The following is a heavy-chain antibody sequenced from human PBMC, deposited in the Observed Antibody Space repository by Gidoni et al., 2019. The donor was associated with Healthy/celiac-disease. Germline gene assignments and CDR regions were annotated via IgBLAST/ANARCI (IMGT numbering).Heavy chain of an antibody. CDR3: ARDVLARSSTVTTFNDY. J-gene: IGHJ4*02. V-gene: IGHV1-69*06. D-gene: IGHD4-17*01. Sequence: QVQLVQSRAEVKKHGSSVKVSVNASGCTFSSYPISWGRHAPGQGCAWMGGIIPIFGKATYAQKFQGRVTITADNSTSTAYMELRSLRSEDTAVYYCARDVLARSSTVTTFNDYWGQGTLVTVSS. CDR1: GCTFSSYP. CDR2: IIPIFGKA.